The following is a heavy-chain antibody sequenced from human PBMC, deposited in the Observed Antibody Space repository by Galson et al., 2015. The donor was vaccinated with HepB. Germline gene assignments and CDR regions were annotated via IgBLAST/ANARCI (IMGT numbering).Heavy chain of an antibody. CDR3: AKYERWGVDPNYFDS. J-gene: IGHJ4*02. CDR2: ISGSGGST. Sequence: SLRLSCATSGFTFTGYAMSWVRQAPGKGLEWVSTISGSGGSTSYVASVRGRFTISRDNSKNTLFLQMNSLRAEDTALYYCAKYERWGVDPNYFDSWGQGTLVTVSS. CDR1: GFTFTGYA. D-gene: IGHD4-23*01. V-gene: IGHV3-23*01.